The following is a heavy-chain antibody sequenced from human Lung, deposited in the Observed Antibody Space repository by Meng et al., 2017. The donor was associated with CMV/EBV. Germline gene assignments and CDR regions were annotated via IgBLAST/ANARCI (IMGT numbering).Heavy chain of an antibody. CDR2: IRCNGSNK. J-gene: IGHJ4*02. D-gene: IGHD1-14*01. Sequence: GGSXRLXCAASGFIFSSYGMHWVRQAPGKGLEWVAFIRCNGSNKYYADSVKGRFTISRDNSKNTLYLQMNSLRAEDTAVYYCAKVYNPLAGGGIGYHMDYXGQGXMVTVSS. V-gene: IGHV3-30*02. CDR1: GFIFSSYG. CDR3: AKVYNPLAGGGIGYHMDY.